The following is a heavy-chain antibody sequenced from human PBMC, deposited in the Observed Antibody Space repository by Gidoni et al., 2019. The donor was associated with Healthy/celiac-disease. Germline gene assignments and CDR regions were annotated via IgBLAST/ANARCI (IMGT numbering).Heavy chain of an antibody. Sequence: QVQLVESGGGVVQPGRSLRLSCAASGFTFSSYGLHWVRQAPGKGLEWVAVIWYDGSNKYYADSVKGRFTISRDNSKNTLYLQMNSLRAEDTAVYYCARDVCSSTSCYREEFGYYGMDVWGQGTTVTVSS. V-gene: IGHV3-33*01. J-gene: IGHJ6*02. CDR3: ARDVCSSTSCYREEFGYYGMDV. D-gene: IGHD2-2*02. CDR1: GFTFSSYG. CDR2: IWYDGSNK.